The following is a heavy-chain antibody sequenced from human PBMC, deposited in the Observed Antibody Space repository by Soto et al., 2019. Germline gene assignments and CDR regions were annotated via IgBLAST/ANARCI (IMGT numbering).Heavy chain of an antibody. CDR2: ISDSGTT. D-gene: IGHD2-8*01. V-gene: IGHV4-34*01. CDR1: GGSRQGSF. Sequence: PSETLSLTCAVEGGSRQGSFWNWIRQSPSKGLEWIGEISDSGTTKHNPSLQSRVTISLDSSKNHFSLKLSSVTSADTAFYYCTRGAQRQIVLMEYVRYDMNVWRQVTTVTVSS. J-gene: IGHJ6*02. CDR3: TRGAQRQIVLMEYVRYDMNV.